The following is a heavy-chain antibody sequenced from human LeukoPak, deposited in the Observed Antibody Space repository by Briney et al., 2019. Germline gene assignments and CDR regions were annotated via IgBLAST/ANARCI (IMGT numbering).Heavy chain of an antibody. J-gene: IGHJ4*02. V-gene: IGHV1-18*01. Sequence: ASVKVSCKASGYTFSSYSISWVRQAPGQGLEWMGWISAYNGNTIYAQKVKGRVTMTTDTSTSTAYMELRSLKSDDTAVYYCARASYCSDGSCYSDYWGEGTLVTVSS. CDR3: ARASYCSDGSCYSDY. CDR1: GYTFSSYS. CDR2: ISAYNGNT. D-gene: IGHD2-15*01.